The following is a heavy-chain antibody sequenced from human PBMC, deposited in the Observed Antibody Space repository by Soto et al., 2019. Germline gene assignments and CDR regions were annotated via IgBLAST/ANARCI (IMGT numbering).Heavy chain of an antibody. CDR1: GYTFPSYA. J-gene: IGHJ5*02. CDR2: SNAGNGNT. D-gene: IGHD6-13*01. Sequence: ASVKVSCKASGYTFPSYAINWVRQAPGQRLEWMGWSNAGNGNTKYSQKFQERVTLTRGTSASTAYMELSSLRSHDTAVYYCARDWAQLRACWFDPWGPGTPVTVSS. CDR3: ARDWAQLRACWFDP. V-gene: IGHV1-3*01.